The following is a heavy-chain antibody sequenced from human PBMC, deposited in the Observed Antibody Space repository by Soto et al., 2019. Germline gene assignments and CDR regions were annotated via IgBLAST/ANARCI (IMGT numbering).Heavy chain of an antibody. D-gene: IGHD3-3*01. V-gene: IGHV1-3*01. CDR3: ARVIGAFDI. J-gene: IGHJ3*02. Sequence: KFQGGVTITRDTSASTAYMELSSLRSEDTAVYYCARVIGAFDIWGQGTMVTVSS.